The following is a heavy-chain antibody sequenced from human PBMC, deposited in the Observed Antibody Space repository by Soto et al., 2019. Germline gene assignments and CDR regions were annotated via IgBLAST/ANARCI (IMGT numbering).Heavy chain of an antibody. CDR2: ISYDGSNK. J-gene: IGHJ3*02. V-gene: IGHV3-30*18. CDR3: AKEGVGYSSGWYQGAFDI. Sequence: ESGGGVVQPGRSLRLSCAASGFTFSSYGMHWVRQAPGKGLEWVAVISYDGSNKYYADSVKGRFTISRDNSKNTLYLQMNSLRAEDTAVYYCAKEGVGYSSGWYQGAFDIWGQGTMVTVSS. CDR1: GFTFSSYG. D-gene: IGHD6-19*01.